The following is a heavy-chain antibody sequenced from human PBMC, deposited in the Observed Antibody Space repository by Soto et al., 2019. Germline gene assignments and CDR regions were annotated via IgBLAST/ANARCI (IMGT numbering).Heavy chain of an antibody. CDR3: AQPAGKCNSPGWAN. J-gene: IGHJ4*02. CDR2: ISYDGSNK. D-gene: IGHD6-13*01. CDR1: GFTFSSFA. Sequence: GGSLRLSCAASGFTFSSFAMHWVRQAPGKGLEWVAVISYDGSNKYYADSVKGRFTISRDNAKNSLYLQMTSLRAEDTAVYYWAQPAGKCNSPGWANGGKGTLVPV. V-gene: IGHV3-30-3*01.